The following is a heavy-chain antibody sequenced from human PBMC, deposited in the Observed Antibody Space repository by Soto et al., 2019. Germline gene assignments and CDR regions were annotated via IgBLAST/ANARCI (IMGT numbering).Heavy chain of an antibody. CDR3: AKSRAGSSYSSLDY. CDR2: ISGSGSTT. D-gene: IGHD2-15*01. V-gene: IGHV3-23*01. J-gene: IGHJ4*02. Sequence: EVQLLESGGDLVQPGGSLRLSCAASGFTFSSYPMTWVRQAPGKGLEWVSVISGSGSTTYYADSVKGRFTISRDNSRNPLYLQMNSLRAEDTAVYYCAKSRAGSSYSSLDYWGQGTLVTVSS. CDR1: GFTFSSYP.